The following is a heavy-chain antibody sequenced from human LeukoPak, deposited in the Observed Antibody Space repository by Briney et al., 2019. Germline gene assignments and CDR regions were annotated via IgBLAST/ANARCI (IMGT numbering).Heavy chain of an antibody. Sequence: SETLSLTCTVSGGSISSGSYYWSWIRQPAGKGLEWVGRIYTSGSTNYNPSLKSRVTISVDTSKNQFSLKLSSVTAADTAVYYCARTPMTKPFYYYYYLDVWGKGTTVTVSS. D-gene: IGHD3-22*01. CDR1: GGSISSGSYY. J-gene: IGHJ6*03. V-gene: IGHV4-61*02. CDR3: ARTPMTKPFYYYYYLDV. CDR2: IYTSGST.